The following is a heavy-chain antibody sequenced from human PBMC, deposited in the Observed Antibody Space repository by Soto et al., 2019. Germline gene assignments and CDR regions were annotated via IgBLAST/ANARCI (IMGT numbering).Heavy chain of an antibody. CDR2: ISGSGGST. Sequence: EVPLLESGGGLVQPGGSLRLSCAASGFTFSSYAMSWVRQAPGKGLEWVSAISGSGGSTYYADSVKGRFTISRDNSKNTLYLQMNSLRAEDTAVYYCAKDHGYYYGMDVWGQGTTVTVSS. CDR1: GFTFSSYA. V-gene: IGHV3-23*01. CDR3: AKDHGYYYGMDV. J-gene: IGHJ6*02.